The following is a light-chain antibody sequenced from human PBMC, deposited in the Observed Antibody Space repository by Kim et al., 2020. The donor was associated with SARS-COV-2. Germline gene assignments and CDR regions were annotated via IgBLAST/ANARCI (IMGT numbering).Light chain of an antibody. Sequence: SYELTQPPSVSVSPGQTASITCSGDKLGDKYACWYQQKPGQSPILVIYQYNKRPSGIPERFSGSSSGNTATLTISGTQAMDEADYYCQAWDSTTAVFGGGTQLTVL. CDR2: QYN. V-gene: IGLV3-1*01. CDR1: KLGDKY. CDR3: QAWDSTTAV. J-gene: IGLJ2*01.